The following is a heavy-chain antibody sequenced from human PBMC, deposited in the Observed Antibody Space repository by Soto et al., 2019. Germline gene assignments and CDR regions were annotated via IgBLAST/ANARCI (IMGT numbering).Heavy chain of an antibody. CDR1: SGSVSSHSYY. V-gene: IGHV4-61*01. Sequence: SETLSLTCTVSSGSVSSHSYYWSWIRQPPGKGLEWIGYIYYSGSTYYNPSLKSQVTISVDTSKNQFSLKLRSVTAADTAVYYCARTYCTLPSCYGLYYFGMDVWGQGTTVT. D-gene: IGHD2-2*01. J-gene: IGHJ6*02. CDR3: ARTYCTLPSCYGLYYFGMDV. CDR2: IYYSGST.